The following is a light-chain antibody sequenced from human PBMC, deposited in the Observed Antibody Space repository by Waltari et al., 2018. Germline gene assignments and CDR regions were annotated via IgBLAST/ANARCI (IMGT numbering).Light chain of an antibody. J-gene: IGLJ3*02. CDR1: TNDMGTYKF. V-gene: IGLV2-23*02. CDR3: CSYVTGDTWV. CDR2: EFN. Sequence: QSALTQPAPVSGPPGQSITIPGTGTTNDMGTYKFASWYQQHPGKAPKLIIYEFNQRPSGISNRFSGSKSGNTAALTISGLQTEDEADYFCCSYVTGDTWVFGGGTKVAVL.